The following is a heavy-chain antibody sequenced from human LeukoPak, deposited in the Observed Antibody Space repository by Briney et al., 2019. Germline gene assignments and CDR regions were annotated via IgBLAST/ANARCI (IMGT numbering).Heavy chain of an antibody. CDR2: IHYSGST. J-gene: IGHJ4*02. Sequence: SETLSLTCSVSGGSISSHYWSWIRQPPGKGLEWIGYIHYSGSTDYNPSLKSQVTISVDTSRKQFSLNLNSVTAADTAVYFCARHYYDSSGYPNYFHYWGQGTLVSVSS. V-gene: IGHV4-59*08. CDR1: GGSISSHY. D-gene: IGHD3-22*01. CDR3: ARHYYDSSGYPNYFHY.